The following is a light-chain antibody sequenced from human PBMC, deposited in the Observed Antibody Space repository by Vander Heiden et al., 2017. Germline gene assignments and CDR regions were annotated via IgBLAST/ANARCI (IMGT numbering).Light chain of an antibody. V-gene: IGLV2-14*03. CDR2: DVH. CDR1: YSDVGGYNH. J-gene: IGLJ2*01. CDR3: SSYTGRSTLVI. Sequence: QSALTQPAPVSWSPGESITTSCTGTYSDVGGYNHVSWYQQHPGKAPQLPIFDVHYRPSGVSPRFSGSRSGNAASLAISGLLAEDEGFYYCSSYTGRSTLVIFGGGTKLTVL.